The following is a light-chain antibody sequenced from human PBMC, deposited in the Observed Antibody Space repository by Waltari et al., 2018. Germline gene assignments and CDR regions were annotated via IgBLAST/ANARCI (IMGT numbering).Light chain of an antibody. CDR3: QQAKNFPAVS. CDR2: KAS. V-gene: IGKV1-5*03. CDR1: QSISTW. J-gene: IGKJ4*01. Sequence: DIQMTQSPSTLSASVGDRVTITCRASQSISTWMAWYQQKPGKAPNLLIYKASNLESGVPSTFSGSGSGTEFTLTISSLQPGDFAIYYCQQAKNFPAVSFGGGTKVEIK.